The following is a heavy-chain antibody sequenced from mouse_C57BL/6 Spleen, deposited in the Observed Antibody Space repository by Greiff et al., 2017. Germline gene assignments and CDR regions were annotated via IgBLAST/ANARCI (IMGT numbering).Heavy chain of an antibody. CDR2: ISSGGDYI. V-gene: IGHV5-9-1*02. CDR3: TRDYYGSSHWYFDV. CDR1: GFTFSSYA. Sequence: EVKLMESGEGLVKPGGSVKLSCAASGFTFSSYAMSWVRQTPEKRLEWVAYISSGGDYIYYADTVKGRFTISRDNARNTLYLQMSSLKSEDTAMYYCTRDYYGSSHWYFDVWGTGTTVTVSS. J-gene: IGHJ1*03. D-gene: IGHD1-1*01.